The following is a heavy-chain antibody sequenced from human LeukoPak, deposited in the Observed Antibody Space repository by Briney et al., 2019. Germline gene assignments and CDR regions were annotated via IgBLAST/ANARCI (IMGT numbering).Heavy chain of an antibody. Sequence: PSETLSLTCAAYGGSFSGYYWSWIRRPPGKGLEWIGEINHSGSTNYNPSLKSRVTISVDTSKNQFSLKLSSVTAADTAVYYCARGRGCSSTSCYAHYYYYMDVWGKETTVTVSS. V-gene: IGHV4-34*01. J-gene: IGHJ6*03. CDR1: GGSFSGYY. CDR3: ARGRGCSSTSCYAHYYYYMDV. D-gene: IGHD2-2*01. CDR2: INHSGST.